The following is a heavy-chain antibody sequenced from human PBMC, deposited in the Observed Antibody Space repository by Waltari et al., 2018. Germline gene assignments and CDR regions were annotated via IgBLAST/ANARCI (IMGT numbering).Heavy chain of an antibody. J-gene: IGHJ6*03. CDR1: GASMSRYF. D-gene: IGHD4-17*01. Sequence: QVQLQESGPGLVRPSETLSLTCTVSGASMSRYFWSWIRQPAGKGLEWIGRFYIDGRTNYNPSLKSRVTMSLATSNIQFSLKLSSVTAADTAVYYCARAPRPMTTVTRYNDLDYYHYMDVWGKGTTVTVSS. V-gene: IGHV4-4*07. CDR2: FYIDGRT. CDR3: ARAPRPMTTVTRYNDLDYYHYMDV.